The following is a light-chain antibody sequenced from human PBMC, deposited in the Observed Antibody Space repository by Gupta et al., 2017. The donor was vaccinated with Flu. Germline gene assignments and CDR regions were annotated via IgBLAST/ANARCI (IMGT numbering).Light chain of an antibody. J-gene: IGKJ1*01. CDR1: QNIRNY. CDR3: QQTDSAPRT. V-gene: IGKV1-39*01. CDR2: GIS. Sequence: DIQMTQSPSSLSVSVGDRISITCRASQNIRNYLNLYQQRPGKAPKLLIYGISTLHSGVPSRFSGSGYWTDFTLTITGLLPDDFATYYCQQTDSAPRTFGQGTKLEI.